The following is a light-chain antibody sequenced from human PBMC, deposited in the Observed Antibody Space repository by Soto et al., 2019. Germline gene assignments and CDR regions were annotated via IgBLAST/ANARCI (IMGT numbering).Light chain of an antibody. CDR2: GAS. J-gene: IGKJ5*01. Sequence: EIVLTQSPGTLSLSPGERATLSCRASQSVSNNYLAWYQQKPGQAPRLLIYGASNRATGIPDRFSGSGSGTDFTLTISRLEPEDFAVYFCQQYSERPLTFGQGTRLEIK. CDR3: QQYSERPLT. CDR1: QSVSNNY. V-gene: IGKV3-20*01.